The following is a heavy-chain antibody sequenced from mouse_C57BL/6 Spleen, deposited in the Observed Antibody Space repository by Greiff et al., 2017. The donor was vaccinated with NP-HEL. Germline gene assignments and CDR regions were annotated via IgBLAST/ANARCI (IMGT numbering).Heavy chain of an antibody. V-gene: IGHV1-53*01. CDR1: GYTFTSYW. D-gene: IGHD1-1*01. Sequence: VQLQQSGTELVKPGASVKLSCKASGYTFTSYWMHWVKQRPGQGLEWIGNINPSNGGTNYNEKFKSKATLTVDKSSSTAYMQLSSLTSEDSAVDYCARHGSSGWYFDVWGTGTTVTVSS. J-gene: IGHJ1*03. CDR3: ARHGSSGWYFDV. CDR2: INPSNGGT.